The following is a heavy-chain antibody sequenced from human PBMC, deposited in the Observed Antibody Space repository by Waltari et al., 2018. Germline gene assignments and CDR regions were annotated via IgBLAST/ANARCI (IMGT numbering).Heavy chain of an antibody. J-gene: IGHJ6*02. D-gene: IGHD6-19*01. Sequence: EVQLVETGGGLIQPGGSLRLSCAASGFTVSNNSMTWVRQAPGKVLEWVSVNQIPSTTYYADSVKGRFTMSRDNSKNTLSLQMNSLRDEDTAVYYCARLAVAGPDVFSYFYGMDVWGQGTTVTVSS. CDR1: GFTVSNNS. V-gene: IGHV3-53*02. CDR2: NQIPSTT. CDR3: ARLAVAGPDVFSYFYGMDV.